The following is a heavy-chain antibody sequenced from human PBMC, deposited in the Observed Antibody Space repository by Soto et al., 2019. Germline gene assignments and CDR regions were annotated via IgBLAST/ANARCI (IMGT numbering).Heavy chain of an antibody. V-gene: IGHV3-23*01. J-gene: IGHJ4*02. Sequence: PGGSLRLSCAASGFTFSSYAMSWVRQAPGKGLEWVSAISGSGGSTYYADSVKGRFTISRDNSKNTLYLQMNSLRAEDTAVYYCAKDRSPRAPILRFLEWLPHHFDYWGQGTLVTVSS. CDR3: AKDRSPRAPILRFLEWLPHHFDY. CDR1: GFTFSSYA. D-gene: IGHD3-3*01. CDR2: ISGSGGST.